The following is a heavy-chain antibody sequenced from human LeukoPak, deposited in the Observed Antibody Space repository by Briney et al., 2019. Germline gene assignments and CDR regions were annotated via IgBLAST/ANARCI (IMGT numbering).Heavy chain of an antibody. CDR2: TSSDGDNT. CDR3: VKGAAS. CDR1: GFTFSRFE. Sequence: GGSLRLSCSASGFTFSRFEMHWVRQAPGKALEYVSATSSDGDNTYYADSLKGRFTISRDNSKNTLYLEMSSLRVEDTAVYYCVKGAASWGQGTLVTVSS. J-gene: IGHJ4*02. V-gene: IGHV3-64D*09. D-gene: IGHD2-15*01.